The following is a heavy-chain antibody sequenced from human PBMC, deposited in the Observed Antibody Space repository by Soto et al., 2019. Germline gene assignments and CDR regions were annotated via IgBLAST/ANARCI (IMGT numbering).Heavy chain of an antibody. J-gene: IGHJ4*02. CDR1: GYTFTSYG. V-gene: IGHV1-18*01. CDR2: IRPNDGHT. Sequence: ASVKVSGKGLGYTFTSYGISWVRQAPGQGLEWMGWIRPNDGHTNYAQKFQDRVTMTRDTSTTTVYMDLRSLGSDDTAVYYCAIIGSGDYSDFDYWAREPWSPSPQ. D-gene: IGHD4-4*01. CDR3: AIIGSGDYSDFDY.